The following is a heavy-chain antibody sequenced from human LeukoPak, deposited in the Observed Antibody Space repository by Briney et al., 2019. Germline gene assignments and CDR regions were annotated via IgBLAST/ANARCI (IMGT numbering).Heavy chain of an antibody. V-gene: IGHV4-38-2*02. D-gene: IGHD3-22*01. J-gene: IGHJ3*02. CDR1: GYSISSGFY. CDR2: IFHSGST. Sequence: PSETLSLTCTVSGYSISSGFYWGWIRQPPGKGLEWIGSIFHSGSTYYNPSLKSQVTISVDTSKNQFSLKLSSVTAADTAVYYCARANYYDTSGYSRGAFDIWGQGTMVTVSS. CDR3: ARANYYDTSGYSRGAFDI.